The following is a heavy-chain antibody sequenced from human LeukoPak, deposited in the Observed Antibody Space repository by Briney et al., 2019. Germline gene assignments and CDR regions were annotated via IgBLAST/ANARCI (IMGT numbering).Heavy chain of an antibody. D-gene: IGHD3-22*01. CDR1: GYSFTSYW. J-gene: IGHJ1*01. CDR2: IYPGDSDT. Sequence: GESLKISCKDSGYSFTSYWIAWVRQRPGKGLEWMGIIYPGDSDTRYSPSFQGQVTISADKSINTAYLQWSSLKASDTAVYFCARRAESSGSPAEYFQYWGQGTLVTVSS. V-gene: IGHV5-51*01. CDR3: ARRAESSGSPAEYFQY.